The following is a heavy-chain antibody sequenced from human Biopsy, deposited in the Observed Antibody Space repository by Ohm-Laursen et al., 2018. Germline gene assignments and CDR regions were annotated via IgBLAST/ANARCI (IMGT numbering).Heavy chain of an antibody. Sequence: GTLSLTCTVDGGSFSGYDWTWIRQPPGKGLEGVGEFSHTGTTIYNPSLKRRLTISVDKSKNHFSLRLTSVTAADTATYFCARGPYGDNAGAFDVWGQGTVVTVSS. V-gene: IGHV4-34*01. CDR1: GGSFSGYD. CDR2: FSHTGTT. CDR3: ARGPYGDNAGAFDV. J-gene: IGHJ3*01. D-gene: IGHD4/OR15-4a*01.